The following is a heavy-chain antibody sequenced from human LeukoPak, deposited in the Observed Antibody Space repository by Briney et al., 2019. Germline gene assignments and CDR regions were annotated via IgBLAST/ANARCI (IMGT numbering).Heavy chain of an antibody. Sequence: PGGSLRLSCEVSGLTLSNYGMSWVRQAPGKGLEWVAGISGSGGGTNYADSVKGRFTISRDNSKNTLCLQMNSLRVEDTAVYFCAKRGVVIRVILVGFHKEAYYFDSWGQGALVTVSS. V-gene: IGHV3-23*01. D-gene: IGHD3-22*01. J-gene: IGHJ4*02. CDR1: GLTLSNYG. CDR2: ISGSGGGT. CDR3: AKRGVVIRVILVGFHKEAYYFDS.